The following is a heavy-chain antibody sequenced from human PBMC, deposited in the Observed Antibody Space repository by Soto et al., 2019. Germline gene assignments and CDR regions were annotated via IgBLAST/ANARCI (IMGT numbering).Heavy chain of an antibody. CDR1: GYTFTSYG. V-gene: IGHV1-18*01. Sequence: QVQLVQSGGEVKKPGASVKLSCTASGYTFTSYGSSWVRQAPGQGLERMGWISAYNGKTNYAQNVQGRVTMTTDTSTRTAYMDLRSLRSYHTAVYYCARGGDVNYYHGMDVWGQGTTVTVSS. CDR3: ARGGDVNYYHGMDV. CDR2: ISAYNGKT. J-gene: IGHJ6*02. D-gene: IGHD5-12*01.